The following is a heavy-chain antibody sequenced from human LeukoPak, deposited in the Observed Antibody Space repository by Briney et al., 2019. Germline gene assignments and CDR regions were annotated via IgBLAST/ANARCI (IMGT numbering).Heavy chain of an antibody. CDR1: GYSFTSYY. CDR2: INPSGGST. V-gene: IGHV1-46*01. J-gene: IGHJ3*02. Sequence: ASVKVSCKACGYSFTSYYMHWVRQAPGQGLEWMGIINPSGGSTSYAQKFQGRVTMTRDTSTSTVYMELSSLRSEDTAVYYCARNLRAYDAFDIWGQGTMVTVSS. D-gene: IGHD3-16*01. CDR3: ARNLRAYDAFDI.